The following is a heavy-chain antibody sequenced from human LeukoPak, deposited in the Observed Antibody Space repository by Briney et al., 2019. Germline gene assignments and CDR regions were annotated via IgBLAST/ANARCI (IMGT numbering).Heavy chain of an antibody. CDR2: VPYTGAA. Sequence: SETLSLTCTVSRASVKTYSWSWVRQTPGKGLEWIGYVPYTGAANYNPSLKSRVTMSVDTSRNQFFLRLSSVTAADTAVYYCARHPVGPGALDVWGQGSTVTVSS. V-gene: IGHV4-59*08. J-gene: IGHJ6*02. CDR1: RASVKTYS. CDR3: ARHPVGPGALDV.